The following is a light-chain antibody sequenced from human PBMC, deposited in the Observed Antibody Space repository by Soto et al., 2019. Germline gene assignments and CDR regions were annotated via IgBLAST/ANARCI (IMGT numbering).Light chain of an antibody. Sequence: ESVLTQSPGTLSLSPGERATLSCRASQNVYSSYLAWYQQKPGQAPRLLIYGASSRATGIPDRFSGSGSGTDFNLTISILEPEDFAVDYCQQYGSSPWTFGQGTKVEIK. V-gene: IGKV3-20*01. CDR1: QNVYSSY. J-gene: IGKJ1*01. CDR3: QQYGSSPWT. CDR2: GAS.